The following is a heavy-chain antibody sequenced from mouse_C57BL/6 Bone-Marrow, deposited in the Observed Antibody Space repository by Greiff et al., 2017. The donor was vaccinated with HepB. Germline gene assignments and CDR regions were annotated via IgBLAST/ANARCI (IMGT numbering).Heavy chain of an antibody. CDR2: ISDGGSYT. Sequence: EVKVVESGGGLVKPGGSLKLSCAASGFTFSSYAMSWVRQTPEKRLEWVATISDGGSYTYYPDNVKGRFTISRDNAKNTLYLQMSHLKSEDTAMYYCARDKKYYGSRFAYWGQGTLVTVSA. J-gene: IGHJ3*01. D-gene: IGHD1-1*01. CDR1: GFTFSSYA. CDR3: ARDKKYYGSRFAY. V-gene: IGHV5-4*01.